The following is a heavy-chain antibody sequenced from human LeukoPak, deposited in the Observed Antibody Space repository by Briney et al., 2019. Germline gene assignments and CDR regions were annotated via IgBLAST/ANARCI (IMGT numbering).Heavy chain of an antibody. CDR2: IYHSGST. D-gene: IGHD4-17*01. J-gene: IGHJ2*01. Sequence: PSETLSLTCAVSGGSISSGGYSWSWIRQPPGKGLEWIGYIYHSGSTYYNPSLKSRVTISVDRSKNQFSLKLSSVTAADTAVYYCARDSPLTTVTTFPYWYFDLWGRGTLVTVSS. V-gene: IGHV4-30-2*01. CDR3: ARDSPLTTVTTFPYWYFDL. CDR1: GGSISSGGYS.